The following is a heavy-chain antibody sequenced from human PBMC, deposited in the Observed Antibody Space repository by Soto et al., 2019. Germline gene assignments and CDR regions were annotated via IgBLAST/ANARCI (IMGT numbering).Heavy chain of an antibody. D-gene: IGHD6-6*01. CDR1: GGSFTGSA. CDR3: ARENSIASLSYYYGMDF. CDR2: IIPIFGTT. Sequence: SVKVSCKVSGGSFTGSAISWVLQAPGQGLEWMGGIIPIFGTTNYAQKFQGRVTIIADESSSTAYMELSSLRSEDTALYYCARENSIASLSYYYGMDFWGQGTTVTVSS. V-gene: IGHV1-69*13. J-gene: IGHJ6*02.